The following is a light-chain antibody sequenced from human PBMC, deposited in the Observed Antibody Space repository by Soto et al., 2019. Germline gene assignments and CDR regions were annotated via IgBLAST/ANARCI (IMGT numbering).Light chain of an antibody. Sequence: DIQMTQSPSSLSASVGDRVTITCRASQGIRSDLAWYQQKPGSAPKRLIFTASSLQSGVPSRFSGSGSGTEFTLTTSSLQPEAFATYFCLQHSSYPLTFGGGTKLEIK. CDR3: LQHSSYPLT. J-gene: IGKJ4*01. CDR2: TAS. CDR1: QGIRSD. V-gene: IGKV1-17*01.